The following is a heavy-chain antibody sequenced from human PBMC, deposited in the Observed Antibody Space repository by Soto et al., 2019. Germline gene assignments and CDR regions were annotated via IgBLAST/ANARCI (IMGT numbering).Heavy chain of an antibody. CDR2: ISYDGSNK. V-gene: IGHV3-30-3*01. CDR3: ARPPVTGTINWFDP. Sequence: GGSLRLSCAASGFTSRSYAMPWVRQAPGKGLEWVAVISYDGSNKYYADSVKGRFTISRDNSKNTLYLQMNSLRAEDTAVYYCARPPVTGTINWFDPWGQGTLVTVSS. CDR1: GFTSRSYA. J-gene: IGHJ5*02. D-gene: IGHD1-7*01.